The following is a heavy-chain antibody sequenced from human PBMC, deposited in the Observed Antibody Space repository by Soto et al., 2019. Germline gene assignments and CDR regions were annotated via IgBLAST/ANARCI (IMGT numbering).Heavy chain of an antibody. CDR1: GYPFTDYY. CDR3: ARDIYMAAAGTAYDY. CDR2: MNTHGGDT. V-gene: IGHV1-2*04. Sequence: QVQLVQSGTEVKKPGASVRVSCKSPGYPFTDYYIHRQRQAPGRGLEWMGGMNTHGGDTNFPQKCAGWVTMTRDTSINTAYLELNGLTSDDTAIYYCARDIYMAAAGTAYDYWGQGTLVTVSS. D-gene: IGHD6-13*01. J-gene: IGHJ4*02.